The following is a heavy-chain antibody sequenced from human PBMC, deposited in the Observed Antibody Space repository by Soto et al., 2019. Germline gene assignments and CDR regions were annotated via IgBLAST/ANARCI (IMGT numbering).Heavy chain of an antibody. CDR3: ARGLGGVIVNYYYYMDV. Sequence: GASVKVSCKASGYTFTSYDINWVRQATGQGLEWMGWMNPNSGNTGYAQKFQGRVTMTRNTSISTAYMELSSLRSEDTAVYYCARGLGGVIVNYYYYMDVWGKGTTVTVSS. V-gene: IGHV1-8*01. J-gene: IGHJ6*03. D-gene: IGHD3-16*02. CDR1: GYTFTSYD. CDR2: MNPNSGNT.